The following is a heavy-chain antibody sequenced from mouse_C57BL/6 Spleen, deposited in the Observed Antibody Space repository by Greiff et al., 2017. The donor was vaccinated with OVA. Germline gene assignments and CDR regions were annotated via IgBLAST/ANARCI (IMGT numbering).Heavy chain of an antibody. Sequence: QVQLQQSGPELVKPGASVKLSCKASGYTFTSYDINWVKQRPGQGLEWIGWLYPRDGSTKYNEKFKGKATLTVDTSSSTAYMELHSLTSEDSAVYFCATDYDFSFAYWGQGTLVTVSA. D-gene: IGHD2-4*01. CDR1: GYTFTSYD. J-gene: IGHJ3*01. V-gene: IGHV1-85*01. CDR3: ATDYDFSFAY. CDR2: LYPRDGST.